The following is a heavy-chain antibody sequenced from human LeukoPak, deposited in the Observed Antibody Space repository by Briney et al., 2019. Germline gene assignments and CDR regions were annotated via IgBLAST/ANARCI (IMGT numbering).Heavy chain of an antibody. Sequence: ASVKVSCKASGYTFTGHFMHWVRQPPGQGLEWMGWINPNSGGTNYAQRFQGRVTMTRDTSISTVYMELSSLRSDDTAVYYCATLDYADYVFFHWGQGTLVTVSS. D-gene: IGHD4-17*01. CDR3: ATLDYADYVFFH. J-gene: IGHJ4*02. V-gene: IGHV1-2*02. CDR2: INPNSGGT. CDR1: GYTFTGHF.